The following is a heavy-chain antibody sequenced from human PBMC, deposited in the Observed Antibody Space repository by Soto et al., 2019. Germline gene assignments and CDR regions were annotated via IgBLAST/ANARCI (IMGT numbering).Heavy chain of an antibody. CDR1: GFTFGNAW. D-gene: IGHD2-2*01. J-gene: IGHJ4*02. CDR2: VRSKTDGGTI. V-gene: IGHV3-15*01. Sequence: PGGSLRLSCAASGFTFGNAWMSWVRQAPGKGLEWVGRVRSKTDGGTIDYAAPVKGRFTISRDDSKNTLYLQMNSLKTEDTGVYYCTRYCSSISCSESSSNFDYWGQGTLLTVSS. CDR3: TRYCSSISCSESSSNFDY.